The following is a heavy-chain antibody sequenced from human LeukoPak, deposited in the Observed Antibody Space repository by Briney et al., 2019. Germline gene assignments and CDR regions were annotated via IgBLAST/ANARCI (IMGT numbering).Heavy chain of an antibody. CDR2: IKQDGSEE. V-gene: IGHV3-7*01. D-gene: IGHD3-3*01. CDR3: ARSFYDFWSGYPLSYMDV. Sequence: GGSLRLSCAASGFTFSSYWMSWVRQAPGKGLEWVANIKQDGSEEYYVDSVKGRFTISRDNAKNSLYLQMNSLRAEDTAVYYCARSFYDFWSGYPLSYMDVWGKGTTVTVSS. J-gene: IGHJ6*03. CDR1: GFTFSSYW.